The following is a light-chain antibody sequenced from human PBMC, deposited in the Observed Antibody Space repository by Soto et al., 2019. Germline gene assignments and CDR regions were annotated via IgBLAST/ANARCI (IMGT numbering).Light chain of an antibody. CDR2: GXX. CDR3: QQYGGSPRIT. J-gene: IGKJ5*01. V-gene: IGKV3-20*01. Sequence: IVVTQSPATLSVSPGERATFSCRPSKSVSSNLAWYQQKPGQXPXLXXXGXXXRATGIPDRFSGSGSGTDFTLIINRLEPEDVAIYYCQQYGGSPRITFGQGTRLEIK. CDR1: KSVSSN.